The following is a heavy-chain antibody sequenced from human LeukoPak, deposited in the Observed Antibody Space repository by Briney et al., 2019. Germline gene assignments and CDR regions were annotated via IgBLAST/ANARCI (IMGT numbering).Heavy chain of an antibody. CDR1: GGSFSGYY. V-gene: IGHV4-34*01. Sequence: SETLSLTCAVYGGSFSGYYWSWIRQPPGKGLEWIGEINHSGSTNYNPSLKSRVTISVDTSKNQFSLKLSSVTAADTAVYYCAREGRYSYGYVYWGQGTLVTVSS. D-gene: IGHD5-18*01. CDR2: INHSGST. CDR3: AREGRYSYGYVY. J-gene: IGHJ4*02.